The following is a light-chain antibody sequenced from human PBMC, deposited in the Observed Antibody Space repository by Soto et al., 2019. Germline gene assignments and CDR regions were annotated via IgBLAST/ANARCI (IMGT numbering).Light chain of an antibody. CDR1: QDIDNN. J-gene: IGKJ2*01. CDR2: DAS. CDR3: QQYDDFPYT. V-gene: IGKV1-33*01. Sequence: DIQMTQSPSSLSASVGDRVTITCQASQDIDNNLNWYQQRSGKAPKVLIYDASNLKAGVPSRFTGSGSGTDFTFTISSPQPEDIATYYCQQYDDFPYTFGQGTKLEI.